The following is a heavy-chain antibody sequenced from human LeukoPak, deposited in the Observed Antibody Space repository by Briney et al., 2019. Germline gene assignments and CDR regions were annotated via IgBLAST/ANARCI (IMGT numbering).Heavy chain of an antibody. CDR2: ISGSDGST. J-gene: IGHJ5*02. Sequence: GGSLRLSCAASGFTFNSHARNWVRQAPGKGLEWVSAISGSDGSTYYADSVRGRFTISRDNSQNTLYLQMNSLRAEDTAVYHCAKGKGYSSSSSDHWGQGTLVTVSS. CDR1: GFTFNSHA. D-gene: IGHD6-6*01. CDR3: AKGKGYSSSSSDH. V-gene: IGHV3-23*01.